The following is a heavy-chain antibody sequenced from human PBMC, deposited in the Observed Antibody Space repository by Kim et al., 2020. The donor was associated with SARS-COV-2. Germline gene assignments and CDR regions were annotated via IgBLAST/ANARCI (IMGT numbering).Heavy chain of an antibody. V-gene: IGHV1-69*04. CDR3: ARERYYYDSSGPRALDY. J-gene: IGHJ4*02. CDR2: IIPILGIA. CDR1: GGTFSSYA. Sequence: SVKVSCKASGGTFSSYAISWVRQAPGQGLEWMGRIIPILGIANYAQKFQGRVTITADKSTSTAYMELSSLRSEDTAVYYCARERYYYDSSGPRALDYWGQGTLVTVSS. D-gene: IGHD3-22*01.